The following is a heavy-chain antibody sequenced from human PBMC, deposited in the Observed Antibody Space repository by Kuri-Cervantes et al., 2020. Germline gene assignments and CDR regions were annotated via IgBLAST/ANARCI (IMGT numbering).Heavy chain of an antibody. CDR1: GYSFSSYG. Sequence: ASVKVSCKASGYSFSSYGISWVRQAPGQGLEWMGWISAYNGNTYYAHKAQGRVTMTRDTSTSTVYMELSSLRSEDTAVYYCARDQGYDILTGYWEDYWGQGTLVTVSS. J-gene: IGHJ4*01. V-gene: IGHV1-18*01. D-gene: IGHD3-9*01. CDR2: ISAYNGNT. CDR3: ARDQGYDILTGYWEDY.